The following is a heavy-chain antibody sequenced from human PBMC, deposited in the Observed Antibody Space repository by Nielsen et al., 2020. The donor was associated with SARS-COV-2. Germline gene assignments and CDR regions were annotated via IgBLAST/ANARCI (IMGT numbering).Heavy chain of an antibody. CDR2: IGTAGDT. J-gene: IGHJ4*02. CDR1: GFTFSSYD. Sequence: GGSLRLSCAASGFTFSSYDMHWVRQATGKGLEWVSAIGTAGDTYYPGSVKGRFTISRENAKNSLYLQMNSLRAGDTAVYYCVSQGVCSSTSCYGIMDYWGQGTLVTVSS. D-gene: IGHD2-2*01. V-gene: IGHV3-13*04. CDR3: VSQGVCSSTSCYGIMDY.